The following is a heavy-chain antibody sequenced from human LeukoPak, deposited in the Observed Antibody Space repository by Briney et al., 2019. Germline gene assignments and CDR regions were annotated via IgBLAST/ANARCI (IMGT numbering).Heavy chain of an antibody. CDR2: IKSRTDGGTS. D-gene: IGHD3-3*02. J-gene: IGHJ4*02. CDR1: GFSFSNDW. V-gene: IGHV3-15*01. CDR3: TTDRVIFGRSFDY. Sequence: GSLTLSCAASGFSFSNDWMSWVRQAPGKGLEWVGRIKSRTDGGTSDYAAPVKGRFTISRDDSKSTLYLQMNSLKTEDTAVYYCTTDRVIFGRSFDYWGQGTFVSVSS.